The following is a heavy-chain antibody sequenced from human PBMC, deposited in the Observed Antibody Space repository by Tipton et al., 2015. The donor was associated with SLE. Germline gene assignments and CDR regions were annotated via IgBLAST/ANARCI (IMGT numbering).Heavy chain of an antibody. CDR3: ARRGWFGELDRYFFDY. Sequence: QLVQSGAEVKKPGESLKISCKGSGYSFTTYWIGWVRQMPGKGLEWMGNIYPGDSDTTYSPSFQGQVTISADNSINTAYLQWSSLKASDTAMYYCARRGWFGELDRYFFDYWGQGTLVTASS. CDR2: IYPGDSDT. V-gene: IGHV5-51*01. J-gene: IGHJ4*02. CDR1: GYSFTTYW. D-gene: IGHD3-10*01.